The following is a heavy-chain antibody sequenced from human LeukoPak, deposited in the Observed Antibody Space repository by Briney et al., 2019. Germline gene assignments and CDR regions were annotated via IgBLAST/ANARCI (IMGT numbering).Heavy chain of an antibody. CDR2: IYYSGST. Sequence: SVTLSLTCTVSGGSISSYYWSWIRQPPGKGLEWIGYIYYSGSTNYNPSLKSRVTISVDTSKNQFSLKLSSVTAADTAVYYCARGANWFDPWGQGTLVTVSS. CDR1: GGSISSYY. V-gene: IGHV4-59*01. CDR3: ARGANWFDP. J-gene: IGHJ5*02.